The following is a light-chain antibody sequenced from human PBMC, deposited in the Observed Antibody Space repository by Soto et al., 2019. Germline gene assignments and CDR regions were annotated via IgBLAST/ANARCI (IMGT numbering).Light chain of an antibody. CDR1: QSISTW. J-gene: IGKJ1*01. CDR3: QQYNTYSWT. CDR2: KAS. Sequence: DVQMTQSPSTLSAPVGDRGTITCRASQSISTWLAWYQQKPGKAPKILIYKASGLESGVPSRFSGSGSGTEFTLTISSLQPDDFATYYCQQYNTYSWTFGQGTKVEIK. V-gene: IGKV1-5*03.